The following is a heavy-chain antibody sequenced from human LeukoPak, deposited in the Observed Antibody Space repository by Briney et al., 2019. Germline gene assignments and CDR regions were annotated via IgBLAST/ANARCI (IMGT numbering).Heavy chain of an antibody. CDR1: GYPISSGYY. CDR2: IYHSGST. CDR3: ARVLRYFDWFPDAFDI. Sequence: SETLSLTCAVSGYPISSGYYWGWIRQPPGKGLEWIGSIYHSGSTYYNPSLKSRVTISVDTSKNQFSLKLSSVTAADTAVYYCARVLRYFDWFPDAFDIWGQGTMVAVSS. V-gene: IGHV4-38-2*01. D-gene: IGHD3-9*01. J-gene: IGHJ3*02.